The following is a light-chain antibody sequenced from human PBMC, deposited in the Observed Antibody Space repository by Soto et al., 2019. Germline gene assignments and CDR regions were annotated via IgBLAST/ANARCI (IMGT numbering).Light chain of an antibody. CDR2: TAS. CDR3: QQYNSYPWT. V-gene: IGKV1-5*03. J-gene: IGKJ1*01. CDR1: QSISSW. Sequence: DIPMTQSPSTLSASVGDRVTITCRASQSISSWLAWYQQKPGTAPKLLIYTASTLESGVPSRFSGSGSGTEFTLTISSLQPDDFATYYCQQYNSYPWTFGQGTEVEIK.